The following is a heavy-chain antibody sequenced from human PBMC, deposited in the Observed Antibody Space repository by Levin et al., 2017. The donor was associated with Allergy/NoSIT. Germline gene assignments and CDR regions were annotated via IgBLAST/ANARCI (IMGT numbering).Heavy chain of an antibody. J-gene: IGHJ4*02. V-gene: IGHV3-72*01. CDR3: ADLGSSPGGY. CDR2: IRNKRRRYTT. Sequence: GGSLRLSCVASGFTFSDHYMDWVRQAPGKGLEWVSQIRNKRRRYTTEFAASVRGRFTISRDDSRNSLYLDMNNLRANDTAVYYCADLGSSPGGYWGQGTLVTVSS. D-gene: IGHD3-10*01. CDR1: GFTFSDHY.